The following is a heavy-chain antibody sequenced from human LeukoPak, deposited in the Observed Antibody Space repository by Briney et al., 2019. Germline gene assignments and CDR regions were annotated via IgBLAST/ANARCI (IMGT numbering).Heavy chain of an antibody. D-gene: IGHD3-10*01. CDR1: GYTFTHQW. CDR2: IYPRYSDT. CDR3: ARPSDVIGAI. J-gene: IGHJ4*02. V-gene: IGHV5-51*01. Sequence: GESLKISCKASGYTFTHQWIGWVRQMSGSGLEWMGIIYPRYSDTIYSPSFQGHVTTSADTSINTAYLEWSSLEASDTAIYYCARPSDVIGAIWGQGTLVTVSS.